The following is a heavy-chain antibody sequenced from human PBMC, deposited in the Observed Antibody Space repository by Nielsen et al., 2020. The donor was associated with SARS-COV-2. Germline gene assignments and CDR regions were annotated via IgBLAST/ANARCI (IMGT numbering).Heavy chain of an antibody. J-gene: IGHJ4*02. CDR1: GGSISSGDYY. D-gene: IGHD5-24*01. Sequence: SETLSLTCTVSGGSISSGDYYWSWIRQPPGKGLEWIGYIYYSGSTYYNPSLKSRVTISVDTSKNQFSLKLSSVTAADTALYYCARQQAVATIIYYFDYWGQGTLVTVSS. CDR3: ARQQAVATIIYYFDY. CDR2: IYYSGST. V-gene: IGHV4-30-4*01.